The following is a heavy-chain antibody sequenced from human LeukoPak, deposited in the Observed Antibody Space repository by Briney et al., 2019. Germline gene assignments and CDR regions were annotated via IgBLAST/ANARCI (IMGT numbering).Heavy chain of an antibody. V-gene: IGHV4-30-2*01. CDR1: GGSISSGGYY. D-gene: IGHD1-26*01. J-gene: IGHJ4*02. CDR3: ARDLVGSGSSFAY. Sequence: PSETLSLTCTVSGGSISSGGYYWSWIRQPPGKGLEWIGYIYHSGSTYYNPSLKSRVTISVDRSKNQFSLKLSSVTAADTAVYYCARDLVGSGSSFAYWGQGTLVTVSS. CDR2: IYHSGST.